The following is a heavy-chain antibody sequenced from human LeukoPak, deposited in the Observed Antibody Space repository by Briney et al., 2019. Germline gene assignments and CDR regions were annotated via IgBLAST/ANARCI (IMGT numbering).Heavy chain of an antibody. CDR1: GGSISSYY. CDR3: ARRRASAAAGTFNYFDY. J-gene: IGHJ4*02. V-gene: IGHV4-59*08. CDR2: IYYSGST. Sequence: SETLSLTCTVSGGSISSYYWSWIRQPLGKGLEWIGYIYYSGSTNYNPSLKSRVTISVDTSKNQFSLKLSSVTAADTAVYYCARRRASAAAGTFNYFDYWGQGTLVTVSS. D-gene: IGHD6-13*01.